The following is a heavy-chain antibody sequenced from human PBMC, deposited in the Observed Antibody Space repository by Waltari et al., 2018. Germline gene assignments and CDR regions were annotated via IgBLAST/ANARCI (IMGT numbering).Heavy chain of an antibody. D-gene: IGHD3-16*02. CDR1: GGTFSSYA. Sequence: KVSCKASGGTFSSYAISWVRQAPGQGLEWMGRIIPIFGTANYAQKFQGRVTITADKSTSTAYMELSSLRSEDTAVYYCARFRLGELSFGFDYWGQGTLVTVSS. CDR3: ARFRLGELSFGFDY. CDR2: IIPIFGTA. V-gene: IGHV1-69*06. J-gene: IGHJ4*02.